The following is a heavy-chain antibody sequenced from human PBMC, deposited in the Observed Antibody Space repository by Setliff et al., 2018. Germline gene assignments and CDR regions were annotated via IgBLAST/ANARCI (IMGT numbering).Heavy chain of an antibody. V-gene: IGHV3-43*01. CDR1: GFTFDDYT. CDR2: ITWDGGST. J-gene: IGHJ4*02. Sequence: GESLRLSCAASGFTFDDYTMHWVRQAPGEGLEWVSLITWDGGSTFYADSVKGRFTISRDNRKNSLYLQMNSLTSEDTALYFCTKDGGRLRFVSHLDFWGQGTPVTVS. D-gene: IGHD3-3*01. CDR3: TKDGGRLRFVSHLDF.